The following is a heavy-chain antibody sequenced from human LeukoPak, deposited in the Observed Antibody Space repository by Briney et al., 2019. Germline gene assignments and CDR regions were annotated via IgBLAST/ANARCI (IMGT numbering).Heavy chain of an antibody. CDR3: ATLQVYYDSSGYYYFDY. Sequence: GESLKISCKGSGYSFTSYWIGWVRQMPGKGLEWMGIIYPGDSDTRYSPSFQGQVTISADKSISTAYLQWSSLKASDTAMYYCATLQVYYDSSGYYYFDYWGQGTLVTVSS. D-gene: IGHD3-22*01. V-gene: IGHV5-51*01. CDR1: GYSFTSYW. CDR2: IYPGDSDT. J-gene: IGHJ4*02.